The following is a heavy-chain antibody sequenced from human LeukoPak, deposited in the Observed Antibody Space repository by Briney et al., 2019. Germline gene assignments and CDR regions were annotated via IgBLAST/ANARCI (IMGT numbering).Heavy chain of an antibody. D-gene: IGHD6-13*01. CDR2: INHSGST. J-gene: IGHJ4*02. Sequence: KAAETLSLTCALYGRSFSGYYSSCIRQPPGKGLEWIGEINHSGSTNYNPSLKSRVTISVDTSKNQFSMKLSSVTAADTGVYYCAGYSSSWYYFDYWGQGTLVTVSS. CDR3: AGYSSSWYYFDY. CDR1: GRSFSGYY. V-gene: IGHV4-34*01.